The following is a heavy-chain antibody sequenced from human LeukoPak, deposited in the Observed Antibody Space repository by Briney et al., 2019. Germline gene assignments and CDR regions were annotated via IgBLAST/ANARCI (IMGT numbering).Heavy chain of an antibody. D-gene: IGHD2-2*01. V-gene: IGHV1-69*04. J-gene: IGHJ3*02. CDR2: IIPIFGIA. Sequence: SSVKVSCKASPCTFSGYAISSLRQAPGQGLDWMGRIIPIFGIANYAHNFQGRVTITPDKSTSTAYMELSRLRSEYTAVYYCAREKDRVVPAAPRYYAFDISGQGTMVTVSS. CDR3: AREKDRVVPAAPRYYAFDI. CDR1: PCTFSGYA.